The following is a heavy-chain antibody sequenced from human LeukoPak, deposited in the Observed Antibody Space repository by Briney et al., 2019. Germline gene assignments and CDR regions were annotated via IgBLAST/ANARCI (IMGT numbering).Heavy chain of an antibody. J-gene: IGHJ4*02. Sequence: GGSLRLSCAASRFTFSGYAMSWVRQAPGKGLEWVSAITGSGSNTYYADSVKGRFTISRDNSKNTLYLQMNSLRAEDTAVYYCARGFDSSWYDFNADYWGQGTLVTVSS. CDR2: ITGSGSNT. V-gene: IGHV3-23*01. D-gene: IGHD6-13*01. CDR1: RFTFSGYA. CDR3: ARGFDSSWYDFNADY.